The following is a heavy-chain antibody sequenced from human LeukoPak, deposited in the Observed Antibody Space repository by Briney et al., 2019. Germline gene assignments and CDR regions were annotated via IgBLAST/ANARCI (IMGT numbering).Heavy chain of an antibody. CDR3: ARXIGXYGDYYGXDV. CDR1: GGSISSGSYY. V-gene: IGHV4-61*02. D-gene: IGHD4-17*01. CDR2: IYTSGST. Sequence: SETLSLTCTVSGGSISSGSYYWSWIRQPAGKGLEWIGRIYTSGSTNYNPSLKSRVTISVDTSKNQFSLKLSSVTAADTAVYXCARXIGXYGDYYGXDVWGQGTTVTVSS. J-gene: IGHJ6*02.